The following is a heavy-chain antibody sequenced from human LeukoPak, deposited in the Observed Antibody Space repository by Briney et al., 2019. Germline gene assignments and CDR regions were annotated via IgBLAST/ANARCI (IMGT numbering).Heavy chain of an antibody. D-gene: IGHD4-17*01. CDR3: AREETRVACDI. Sequence: SQTLSLTCTVPGGSISSGDYYWSWIRQPPGKGLEWIGYIYYSGSTYYNPSLKSRVTISVDTSKNQFSLKLSSVTAADTAVYYCAREETRVACDIWGQGTMVTISS. V-gene: IGHV4-30-4*01. CDR2: IYYSGST. J-gene: IGHJ3*02. CDR1: GGSISSGDYY.